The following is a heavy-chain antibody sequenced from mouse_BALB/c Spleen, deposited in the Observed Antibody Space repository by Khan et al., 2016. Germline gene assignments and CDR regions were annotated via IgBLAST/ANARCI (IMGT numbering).Heavy chain of an antibody. J-gene: IGHJ3*01. CDR2: LWGGGNT. Sequence: QVQLKQSGPGLVAPSQSLSITCTVSGFSLSTYSVHWIRQPPGKGLEWLGMLWGGGNTDYNSPLKSRLSISKDNSKSQVFLKMNSLQSNDTAMYYCARNYDYGGAWFPYWGQGTLVIVSA. CDR1: GFSLSTYS. CDR3: ARNYDYGGAWFPY. D-gene: IGHD2-4*01. V-gene: IGHV2-6-4*01.